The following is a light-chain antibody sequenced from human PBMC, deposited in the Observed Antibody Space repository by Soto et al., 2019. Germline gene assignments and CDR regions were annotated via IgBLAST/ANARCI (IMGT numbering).Light chain of an antibody. Sequence: QSALTQPASVSGSPGQSITVSCTGTSSDVVSYSLVSWYQQHPGKAPKLIIYEVTNRPSGVSNRFSGSKSGNTASLTISGLQAEDEADYCCSSYTSSNTYVFGTGTKVTVL. CDR1: SSDVVSYSL. V-gene: IGLV2-14*02. CDR3: SSYTSSNTYV. CDR2: EVT. J-gene: IGLJ1*01.